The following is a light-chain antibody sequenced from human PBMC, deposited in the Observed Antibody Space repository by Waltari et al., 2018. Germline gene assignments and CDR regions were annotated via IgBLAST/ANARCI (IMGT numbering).Light chain of an antibody. J-gene: IGLJ2*01. CDR1: SSNIGHNY. V-gene: IGLV1-47*01. Sequence: QSVLTQPPSASGTPGQRVTISCSGSSSNIGHNYVYWFQQLPGTTPKLLIYRNDQRPSGVPDRFSGSKSGTSASLAISGLRSEDEADYYCAAWDDSLSGPNLFDGGTKLTVL. CDR3: AAWDDSLSGPNL. CDR2: RND.